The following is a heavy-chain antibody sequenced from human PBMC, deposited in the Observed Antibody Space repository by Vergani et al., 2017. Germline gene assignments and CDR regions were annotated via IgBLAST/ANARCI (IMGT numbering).Heavy chain of an antibody. J-gene: IGHJ3*02. V-gene: IGHV5-51*01. CDR3: ARRVTMVRGVISKYDAFDI. CDR1: GYSFTSYW. Sequence: EVQLVQSGAEVKKPGESLKISCKGSGYSFTSYWIGWVRQMPGKGLEWMWIIYPGDSDTRYSPSFQGQVTISADKSISTAYLQWSSLMPSETAMYYCARRVTMVRGVISKYDAFDIWGQGTMVTVSS. D-gene: IGHD3-10*01. CDR2: IYPGDSDT.